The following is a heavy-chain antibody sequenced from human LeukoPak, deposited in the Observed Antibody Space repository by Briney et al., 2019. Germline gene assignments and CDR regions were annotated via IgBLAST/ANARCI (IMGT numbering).Heavy chain of an antibody. CDR3: ARVGYYYDSSGSQVHAFDI. CDR2: ISAYNGNT. V-gene: IGHV1-18*01. CDR1: GYTFTSYG. Sequence: GASVKVSCKASGYTFTSYGIIWVRQAPGQGLEWMGWISAYNGNTNYAQKLQGRVTMTTDTSTSTAYMELRSLRSDDTAVYYCARVGYYYDSSGSQVHAFDIWGQGTMVTVSS. J-gene: IGHJ3*02. D-gene: IGHD3-22*01.